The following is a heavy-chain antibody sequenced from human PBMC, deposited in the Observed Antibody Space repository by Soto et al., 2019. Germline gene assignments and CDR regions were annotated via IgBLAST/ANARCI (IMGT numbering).Heavy chain of an antibody. CDR3: ARDHCNGGSCYTNWLDP. V-gene: IGHV4-30-4*01. D-gene: IGHD2-15*01. CDR1: GGSISSGDYY. CDR2: IHYSGST. Sequence: SETLSLTCTVSGGSISSGDYYWSWMRQPPGKGLEWIGYIHYSGSTYYNPSLKSRVTISLGTSKNQFSLKLSSVTAADTAVYYCARDHCNGGSCYTNWLDPWGQGTLVTVSS. J-gene: IGHJ5*02.